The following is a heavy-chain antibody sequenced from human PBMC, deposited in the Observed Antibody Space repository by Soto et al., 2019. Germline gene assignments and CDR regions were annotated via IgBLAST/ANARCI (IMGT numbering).Heavy chain of an antibody. CDR3: AKSSMVRGVRLLSGYYYMDV. J-gene: IGHJ6*03. CDR1: GFTFSSYG. D-gene: IGHD3-10*01. Sequence: GGSLRLSCAASGFTFSSYGMHWVRQAPGKGLEWVAVISYDGSNKYYADSVKGRFTISRDNSKNTLYLQMNSLRAEDTAVYYCAKSSMVRGVRLLSGYYYMDVWGKGTTVTVSS. V-gene: IGHV3-30*18. CDR2: ISYDGSNK.